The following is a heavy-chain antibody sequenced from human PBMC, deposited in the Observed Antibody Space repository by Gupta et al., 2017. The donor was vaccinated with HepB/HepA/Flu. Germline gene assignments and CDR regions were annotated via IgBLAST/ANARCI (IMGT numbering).Heavy chain of an antibody. V-gene: IGHV3-33*01. D-gene: IGHD1-26*01. CDR3: ARGHSGSYRDGMDV. CDR2: IWYDGSNK. CDR1: GFTFSSYG. Sequence: QVQLVESGGGVVQPGRSLRLSCAASGFTFSSYGMHWVRQAPGKGLEWVAVIWYDGSNKYYADSVKGRFTISRDNSKNTLYLQMNSLRAEDTAVYYCARGHSGSYRDGMDVWGQGTTVTVSS. J-gene: IGHJ6*02.